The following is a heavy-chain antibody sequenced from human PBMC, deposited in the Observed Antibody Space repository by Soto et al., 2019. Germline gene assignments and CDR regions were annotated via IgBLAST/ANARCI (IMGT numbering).Heavy chain of an antibody. D-gene: IGHD7-27*01. CDR2: IHPSGST. CDR3: ARGLDQYKLGNV. J-gene: IGHJ6*02. V-gene: IGHV4-34*01. Sequence: PSETLSLTCDVYGGTLNNYYWTWIRQSPGKGLEWIGEIHPSGSTDYDPSLKSRVTMSLDTSKNQFSLKLTSVTAAYTAVYYCARGLDQYKLGNVWGPGTTVTVS. CDR1: GGTLNNYY.